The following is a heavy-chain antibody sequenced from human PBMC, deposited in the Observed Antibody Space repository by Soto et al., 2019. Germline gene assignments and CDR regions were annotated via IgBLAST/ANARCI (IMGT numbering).Heavy chain of an antibody. J-gene: IGHJ6*02. D-gene: IGHD2-2*01. CDR3: ARSQGSSTSLEIYYYYYYGMDV. V-gene: IGHV1-69*01. Sequence: QVQLVQSGAGVKKPGSSVKFSCKASGGTFSSYAISWVRQAPGQGLEWMGGIIPISDTTNYAQKFQGRVTITADESTSTAYMELSSLRAEDTAVYYCARSQGSSTSLEIYYYYYYGMDVWGQGTTVTVSS. CDR2: IIPISDTT. CDR1: GGTFSSYA.